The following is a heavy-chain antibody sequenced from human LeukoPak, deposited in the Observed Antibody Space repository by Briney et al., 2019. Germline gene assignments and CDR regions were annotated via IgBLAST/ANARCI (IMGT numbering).Heavy chain of an antibody. CDR2: IHYTGST. D-gene: IGHD3-10*01. CDR3: ARGGYYGSGNDFRFDP. J-gene: IGHJ5*02. CDR1: GGSINSYY. V-gene: IGHV4-59*01. Sequence: PSETLSLTCTVSGGSINSYYCSWIRQPPGKGLECIGYIHYTGSTNYNPSLKSRVTISVDTSKSQFSLKLSSVTAADTAIYYCARGGYYGSGNDFRFDPWGQGTLVTVSS.